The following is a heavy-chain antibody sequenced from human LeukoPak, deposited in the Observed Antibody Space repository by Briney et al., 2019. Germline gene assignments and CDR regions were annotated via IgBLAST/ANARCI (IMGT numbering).Heavy chain of an antibody. V-gene: IGHV3-23*01. CDR2: ISGSGGST. Sequence: GGSLRLSCAASGFTFSSYAMSWVRQAPGKGLEWLSAISGSGGSTYYADSVKGRFTISRDNSKNTLYLQMNSLRAEDTAVYYCAKEGITMIVVVITREDYYFDYWGQGTLVTVSS. CDR1: GFTFSSYA. D-gene: IGHD3-22*01. J-gene: IGHJ4*02. CDR3: AKEGITMIVVVITREDYYFDY.